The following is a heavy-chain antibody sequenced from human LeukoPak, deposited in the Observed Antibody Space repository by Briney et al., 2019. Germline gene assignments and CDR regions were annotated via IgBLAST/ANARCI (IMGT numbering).Heavy chain of an antibody. J-gene: IGHJ5*02. CDR1: GYSFTSYW. D-gene: IGHD3-3*01. Sequence: ESLKISCKGSGYSFTSYWIGWVRQMPGKGLEWMGIIYPGDSDTRYSPSFQGQVTISADKSISTAYLQWSSLKASDTAMYYCARQYYDFWSGPINWFDPWGQGTLVTVSS. CDR2: IYPGDSDT. V-gene: IGHV5-51*01. CDR3: ARQYYDFWSGPINWFDP.